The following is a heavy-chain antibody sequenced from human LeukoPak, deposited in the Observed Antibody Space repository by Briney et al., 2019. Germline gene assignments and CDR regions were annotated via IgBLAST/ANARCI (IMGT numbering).Heavy chain of an antibody. Sequence: ASVKVSCKASGYTFTSYDINWVRQATGQGLEWMGWMNPNSGNTGYAQKFQGRVTTTRNTSISTAYMELSSLRSEDTAVYYCARVYYYDSSGQVGYWGQGTLVTVSS. J-gene: IGHJ4*02. CDR2: MNPNSGNT. V-gene: IGHV1-8*01. CDR3: ARVYYYDSSGQVGY. D-gene: IGHD3-22*01. CDR1: GYTFTSYD.